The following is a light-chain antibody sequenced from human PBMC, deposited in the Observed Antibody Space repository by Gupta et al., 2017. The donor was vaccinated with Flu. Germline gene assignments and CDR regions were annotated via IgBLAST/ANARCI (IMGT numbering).Light chain of an antibody. Sequence: PPSLSASVGDSVTISCRASEGVGNYLEWYQQKRGKAPHLLIYGASSLQSGVPSRFSGSGSGTDFTLTIRGLQPEDFATYYCQQSYITPRTFGPGTEVELK. CDR2: GAS. CDR3: QQSYITPRT. J-gene: IGKJ1*01. CDR1: EGVGNY. V-gene: IGKV1-39*01.